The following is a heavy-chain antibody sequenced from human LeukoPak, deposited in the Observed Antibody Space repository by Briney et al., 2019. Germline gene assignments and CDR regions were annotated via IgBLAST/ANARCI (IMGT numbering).Heavy chain of an antibody. CDR1: GFTFSSYA. CDR2: ISGSGGRT. D-gene: IGHD6-13*01. J-gene: IGHJ4*02. CDR3: AKLEAAAGSTPDY. V-gene: IGHV3-23*01. Sequence: GGSVRLSCAASGFTFSSYAMSWVRQAPGKGLEWVSAISGSGGRTYYADSVKGRFTISRDNSKNTLYLQMNSLRAEDTAVYYCAKLEAAAGSTPDYWGQGTLVTVSS.